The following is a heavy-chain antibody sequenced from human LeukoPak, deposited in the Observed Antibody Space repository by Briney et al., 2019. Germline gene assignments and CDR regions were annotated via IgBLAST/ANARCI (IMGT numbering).Heavy chain of an antibody. J-gene: IGHJ4*02. CDR3: ARGLRWLQLEMGFDY. CDR2: IKQDGSEK. D-gene: IGHD5-24*01. CDR1: GYTFSSYW. Sequence: PGGSLRLFCAASGYTFSSYWMSWVRQAPGKGLEWVANIKQDGSEKYYVDSVKGRFTISRDNAKNSLYLQMNSLRAEDTAVYYCARGLRWLQLEMGFDYWGQGTLVTVSS. V-gene: IGHV3-7*01.